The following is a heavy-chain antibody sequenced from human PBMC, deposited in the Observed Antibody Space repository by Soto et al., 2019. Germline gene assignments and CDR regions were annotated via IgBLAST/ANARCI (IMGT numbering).Heavy chain of an antibody. V-gene: IGHV4-39*01. CDR3: ARHQRIERFAY. J-gene: IGHJ4*02. Sequence: SETLSLTCTVSGGSITGSSYYWGWVRQPPGKGLEWIGTIYHSGSTYYNPSLKSRVTISVDTSNNQFSVKLSSVTASDTAVYYCARHQRIERFAYPGRRTLVTVSS. CDR2: IYHSGST. CDR1: GGSITGSSYY. D-gene: IGHD1-26*01.